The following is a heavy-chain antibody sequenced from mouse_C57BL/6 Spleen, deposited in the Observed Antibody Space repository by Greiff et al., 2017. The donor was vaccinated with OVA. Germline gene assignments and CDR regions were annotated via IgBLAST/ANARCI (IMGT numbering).Heavy chain of an antibody. Sequence: QVQLQQPGAELVRPGSSVKLSCKASGYTFTSYWMDWVKQRPGQGLEWIGNIYPSDSETHYNQKFKDKATLTVDKSSSTAYMQLSSLTSEDSAVYYCARSGYGNYEGYYAMDYWGQGTSVTVSS. V-gene: IGHV1-61*01. D-gene: IGHD2-10*02. CDR2: IYPSDSET. J-gene: IGHJ4*01. CDR3: ARSGYGNYEGYYAMDY. CDR1: GYTFTSYW.